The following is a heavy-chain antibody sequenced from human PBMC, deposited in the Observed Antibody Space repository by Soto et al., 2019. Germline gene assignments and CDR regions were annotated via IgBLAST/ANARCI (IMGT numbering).Heavy chain of an antibody. CDR1: GFIVSSNY. J-gene: IGHJ4*02. V-gene: IGHV3-66*01. CDR2: IYSGGST. Sequence: EVQLVESGGSLVQPGGSLRLSCAASGFIVSSNYMSWVRQAPGKGLEWVSVIYSGGSTYYADSVKGRFTISRDISNNTLYLQMNSLSAEDTAVDYCARAYRVPTAMPNFWGQGTLVTVSS. D-gene: IGHD5-18*01. CDR3: ARAYRVPTAMPNF.